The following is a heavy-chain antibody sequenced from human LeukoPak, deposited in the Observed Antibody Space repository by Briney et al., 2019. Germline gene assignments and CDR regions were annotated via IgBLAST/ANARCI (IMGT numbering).Heavy chain of an antibody. CDR1: GFTFSSYE. V-gene: IGHV3-23*01. D-gene: IGHD5-12*01. Sequence: PGGSLRLSCAASGFTFSSYEMNWVRQAPGMGLEWVSAIGGSDGNTYYADSVKGRFTISRDNSKNSLYLQINSLRADDTAVYYCAKVQYSDYDMNFDSWGQGTLVTVSS. CDR2: IGGSDGNT. J-gene: IGHJ4*02. CDR3: AKVQYSDYDMNFDS.